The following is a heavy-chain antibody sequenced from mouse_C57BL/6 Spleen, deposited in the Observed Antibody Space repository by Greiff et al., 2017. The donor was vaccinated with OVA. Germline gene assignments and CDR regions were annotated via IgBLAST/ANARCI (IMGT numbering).Heavy chain of an antibody. CDR1: GYTFTSSW. CDR2: IDPSDSET. J-gene: IGHJ4*01. V-gene: IGHV1-52*01. Sequence: QQSCKASGYTFTSSWMHWVKQRPIQGLEWIGNIDPSDSETHYNQKFKDKATLTVDKSSSTAYMQLSSLTSEDSAVYYCARSYYYGNYVDYAMDYWGQGTSVTVSS. CDR3: ARSYYYGNYVDYAMDY. D-gene: IGHD2-1*01.